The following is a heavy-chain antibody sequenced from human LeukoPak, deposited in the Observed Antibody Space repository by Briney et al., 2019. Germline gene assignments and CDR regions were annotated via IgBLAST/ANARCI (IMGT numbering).Heavy chain of an antibody. V-gene: IGHV7-4-1*02. Sequence: GASVKVSCKASGYTFSSYAMNWVRQAPGQGLEWMGWINTNTGNPTYAQGFTGRFVFSLDTSVSTAYLQISSLKAEDTAVYYCARDIGALRIQVPPDAFDIWGQGTMVTVSS. J-gene: IGHJ3*02. CDR1: GYTFSSYA. D-gene: IGHD5-18*01. CDR3: ARDIGALRIQVPPDAFDI. CDR2: INTNTGNP.